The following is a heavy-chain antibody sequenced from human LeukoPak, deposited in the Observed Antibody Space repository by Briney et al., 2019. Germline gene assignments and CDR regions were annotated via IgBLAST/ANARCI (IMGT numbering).Heavy chain of an antibody. D-gene: IGHD3-22*01. V-gene: IGHV3-53*01. CDR1: GLSVSSNY. CDR2: IYNDGST. J-gene: IGHJ4*02. Sequence: GGSLRLSCAASGLSVSSNYMSWVRQAPGKGLEWVSVIYNDGSTYHAASVKGRFTISRDNSKNKLYLQLNSLRAEDTAVYYCAKDRYYYDSSIGLYYLDYWGQGTLVTVSS. CDR3: AKDRYYYDSSIGLYYLDY.